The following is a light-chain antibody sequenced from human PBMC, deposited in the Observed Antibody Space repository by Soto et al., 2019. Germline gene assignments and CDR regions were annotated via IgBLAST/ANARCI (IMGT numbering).Light chain of an antibody. V-gene: IGLV2-23*01. CDR1: SSDVRSYNL. Sequence: QSVLTQPASVSGSPGQSITISCTGTSSDVRSYNLVSWYQQHPGKAPKLMIYEGSKRPSGVSNRFSGSKSGNTASLTISGLQAEDEADYYCCSYAGSSPYVFGTGTKVTVL. CDR2: EGS. CDR3: CSYAGSSPYV. J-gene: IGLJ1*01.